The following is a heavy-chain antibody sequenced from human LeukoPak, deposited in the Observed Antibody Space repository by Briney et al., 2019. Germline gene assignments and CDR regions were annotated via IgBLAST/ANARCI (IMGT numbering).Heavy chain of an antibody. CDR2: IWYDGSNK. J-gene: IGHJ3*02. D-gene: IGHD4-17*01. CDR1: GFTFSSYG. V-gene: IGHV3-33*01. Sequence: PGGSLRLSCAASGFTFSSYGMHWVRQAPGKGLEWVAVIWYDGSNKYYADSVKGRFTISRDNSKNTLYLQMNSLRAEDTAVYYCARDVVRTVTTLPDFDAFDIWGQGTTVTVSS. CDR3: ARDVVRTVTTLPDFDAFDI.